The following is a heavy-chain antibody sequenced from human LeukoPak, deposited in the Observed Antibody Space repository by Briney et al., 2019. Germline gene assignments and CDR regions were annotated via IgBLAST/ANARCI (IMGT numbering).Heavy chain of an antibody. V-gene: IGHV1-69*01. CDR2: IIPIFGTA. J-gene: IGHJ4*02. CDR3: ARSFHGQYYFDY. CDR1: GGTFSSYA. Sequence: ASVKVSCKASGGTFSSYAISWVRQAPGQGLEWMGGIIPIFGTANCAQKFQGRVTITADESTSTAYMELSSLRSEDTAVYYCARSFHGQYYFDYWGQGTLVTVSS. D-gene: IGHD3-16*02.